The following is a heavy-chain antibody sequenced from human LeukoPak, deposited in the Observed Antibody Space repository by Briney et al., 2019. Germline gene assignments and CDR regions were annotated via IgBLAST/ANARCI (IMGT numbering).Heavy chain of an antibody. D-gene: IGHD6-13*01. J-gene: IGHJ4*02. Sequence: ASVKVSCKASGYTFTSYYMHWVRQAPGQGLEWMGIINPSGGSTNDAQKFQGRVTMTRDMSTSTVYMELSSLRSEDTAVYYCARALAAAAGRRAAMMGDWGQGTLVTVSS. V-gene: IGHV1-46*01. CDR2: INPSGGST. CDR3: ARALAAAAGRRAAMMGD. CDR1: GYTFTSYY.